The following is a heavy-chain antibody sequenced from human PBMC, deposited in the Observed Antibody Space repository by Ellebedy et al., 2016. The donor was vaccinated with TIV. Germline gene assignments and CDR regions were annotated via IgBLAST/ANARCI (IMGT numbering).Heavy chain of an antibody. V-gene: IGHV4-34*01. CDR3: ARCVGGYTFWVPFDY. CDR1: GGSFSGYY. J-gene: IGHJ4*02. CDR2: TNHSGST. D-gene: IGHD5-12*01. Sequence: MPGGSLRLSCAVYGGSFSGYYWSWIRQPPGKGLEWIGETNHSGSTNYNPSLKSRVTISVDMSKNQFSLKLSSVTAADTAVYYCARCVGGYTFWVPFDYWGQGTLVTVSS.